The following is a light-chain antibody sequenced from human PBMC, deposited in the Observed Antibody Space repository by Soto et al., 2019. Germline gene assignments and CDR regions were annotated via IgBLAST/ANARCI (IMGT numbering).Light chain of an antibody. Sequence: EIVLTQSPGPLSLSPVERATLSCRASQTIYNNVAWYQKRPGQAPRLLIYHTSSRATGIPARFSGSGSGTEFTLTISSLQSEDFAVYYCQHYQNLWAFGQGTKVDI. CDR3: QHYQNLWA. CDR1: QTIYNN. V-gene: IGKV3-15*01. J-gene: IGKJ1*01. CDR2: HTS.